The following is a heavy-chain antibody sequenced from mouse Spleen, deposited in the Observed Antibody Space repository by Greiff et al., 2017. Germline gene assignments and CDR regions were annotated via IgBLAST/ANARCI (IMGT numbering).Heavy chain of an antibody. V-gene: IGHV1-50*01. J-gene: IGHJ2*01. Sequence: QVQLKQPGAELVKPGASVKLSCKASGYTFTSYWMQWVKQRPGQGLEWIGEIDPSDSYTNYNQKFKGKATLTVDTSSSTAYMQLSSLTSEDSAVYYCAGGLEGLFDYWGQGTTLTVSS. CDR1: GYTFTSYW. CDR3: AGGLEGLFDY. CDR2: IDPSDSYT. D-gene: IGHD3-1*01.